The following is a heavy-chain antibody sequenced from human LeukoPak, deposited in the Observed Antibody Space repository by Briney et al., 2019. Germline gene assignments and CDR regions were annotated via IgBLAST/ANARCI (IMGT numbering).Heavy chain of an antibody. D-gene: IGHD3-22*01. CDR1: GGSISSYY. Sequence: PSETLSLTCTVSGGSISSYYWSWIRQPAGKGLEWIGRIYTSGSTNYNPSLKSRVTISVDKSKNQFPLKLSSVTAADTAVYYCAREDSSGYHMPLDYWGQGTLVTVSS. J-gene: IGHJ4*02. CDR3: AREDSSGYHMPLDY. CDR2: IYTSGST. V-gene: IGHV4-4*07.